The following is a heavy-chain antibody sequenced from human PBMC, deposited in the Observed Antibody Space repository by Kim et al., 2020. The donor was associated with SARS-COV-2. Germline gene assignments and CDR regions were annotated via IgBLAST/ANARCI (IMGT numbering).Heavy chain of an antibody. V-gene: IGHV3-9*01. CDR2: ISWNSGSI. CDR1: GFTFDDYA. CDR3: AKAYYYGSGSYVYYYGMDI. J-gene: IGHJ6*02. D-gene: IGHD3-10*01. Sequence: GGSLRLSCAASGFTFDDYAMHWVRQVPGKGLEWLSGISWNSGSIDYADSVKGRFTISRDNAKNSLYLQMNSLGAEDTALYYCAKAYYYGSGSYVYYYGMDIWGQGTTVTVSS.